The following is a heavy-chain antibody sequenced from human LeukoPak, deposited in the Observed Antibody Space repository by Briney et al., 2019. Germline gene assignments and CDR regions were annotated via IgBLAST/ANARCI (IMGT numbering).Heavy chain of an antibody. D-gene: IGHD6-19*01. CDR1: GFTFSSYA. CDR2: IKVDGSEV. J-gene: IGHJ4*02. CDR3: ARDRGWQTFDY. Sequence: GGSLRLSCAASGFTFSSYAMTWVRQVPGKGLERVANIKVDGSEVYYVASVKGRFTISRSNAKNSVYLQMNSLRAEDTAVYYCARDRGWQTFDYWGQGTLVTVSS. V-gene: IGHV3-7*01.